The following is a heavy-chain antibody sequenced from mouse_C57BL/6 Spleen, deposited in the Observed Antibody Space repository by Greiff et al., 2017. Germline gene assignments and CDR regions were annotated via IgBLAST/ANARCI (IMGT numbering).Heavy chain of an antibody. J-gene: IGHJ4*01. CDR2: IYPSDSET. CDR1: GYTFTSYW. V-gene: IGHV1-61*01. D-gene: IGHD1-1*01. Sequence: QVQLQQPGAELVRPGSSVKLSCKASGYTFTSYWMDWVKQRPGQGLEWIGNIYPSDSETHYNQKFKDKATLTVDKSSSTAYMQLSSLTSEDSAVYDCARDYGSSDVRAMDYWGQGTSVTVSS. CDR3: ARDYGSSDVRAMDY.